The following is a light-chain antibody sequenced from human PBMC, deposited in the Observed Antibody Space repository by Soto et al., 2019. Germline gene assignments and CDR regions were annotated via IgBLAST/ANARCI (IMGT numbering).Light chain of an antibody. CDR2: CAS. CDR3: QQYYRPWT. J-gene: IGKJ1*01. CDR1: QSVLYSSNNKNY. V-gene: IGKV4-1*01. Sequence: DIVMTQSPDSLAVSLGERATINGKSSQSVLYSSNNKNYLAWYQQKPVQPPKLHIYCASTRDSGVPDRFSGSGSVTYFTLTISSLQAKDVAVYYCQQYYRPWTFGQGTKVEIK.